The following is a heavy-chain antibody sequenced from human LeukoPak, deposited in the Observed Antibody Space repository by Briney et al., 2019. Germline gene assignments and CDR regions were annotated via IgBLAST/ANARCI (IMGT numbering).Heavy chain of an antibody. D-gene: IGHD6-19*01. J-gene: IGHJ4*02. CDR1: GFTFGSYD. CDR3: ARSRYSSGYDY. CDR2: IGTAGDT. V-gene: IGHV3-13*01. Sequence: GGSLRLSCAASGFTFGSYDMHWVRQATGKGLEWVSAIGTAGDTYYPGSVKGRFTISRENAKNSLYLQMNSLRAGDTAVYYCARSRYSSGYDYWGQGTLVTVSS.